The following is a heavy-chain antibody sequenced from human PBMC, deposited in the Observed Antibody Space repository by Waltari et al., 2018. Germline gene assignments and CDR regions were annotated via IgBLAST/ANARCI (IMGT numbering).Heavy chain of an antibody. V-gene: IGHV3-23*01. CDR2: MHKGGDPT. D-gene: IGHD4-17*01. Sequence: EVQLLESGGGLVQPGGSLRLSCAASGFTFSSYTMNWVRQAPGKGLEWFSAMHKGGDPTSYADSVKGRVTISRDNSKSTLFLQMNSLRAEDTAMYFCAKDSAYGGDDYWGQGTLVTVSS. J-gene: IGHJ4*02. CDR3: AKDSAYGGDDY. CDR1: GFTFSSYT.